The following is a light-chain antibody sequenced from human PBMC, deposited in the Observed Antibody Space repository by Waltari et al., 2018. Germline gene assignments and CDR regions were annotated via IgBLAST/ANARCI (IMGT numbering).Light chain of an antibody. CDR2: GAS. J-gene: IGKJ1*01. Sequence: EIVLTQSPGTLSLSPGERAALSYKASQSVSSSYLAWYQQKPGQAPRLLIYGASSRATGIPDRFSVTGSGTDFTLTISRLEPEDFAVYYCQQYGSSPRTFGQGTKVEIK. CDR1: QSVSSSY. V-gene: IGKV3-20*01. CDR3: QQYGSSPRT.